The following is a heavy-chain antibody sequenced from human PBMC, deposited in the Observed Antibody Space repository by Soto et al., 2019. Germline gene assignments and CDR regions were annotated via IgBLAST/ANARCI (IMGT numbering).Heavy chain of an antibody. CDR2: ISGRGEST. J-gene: IGHJ4*02. D-gene: IGHD6-19*01. CDR1: GFTFSNYA. CDR3: AKTYFIAVTGTSDY. Sequence: EVQLLESGGGLVQPGGSLRLSCAASGFTFSNYAMNWVRQAPGKGLEWVSSISGRGESTYDANSVRGRFTISRDTSKNTLFLQMHSLRAEDTAVYYCAKTYFIAVTGTSDYWGQGTLVTVSS. V-gene: IGHV3-23*01.